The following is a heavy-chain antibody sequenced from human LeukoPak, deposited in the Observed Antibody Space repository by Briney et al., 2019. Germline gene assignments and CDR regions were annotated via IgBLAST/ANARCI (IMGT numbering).Heavy chain of an antibody. J-gene: IGHJ4*02. Sequence: SETLSLTCTVSGGSISSGGYYWSWLRQHPGRGREWIGYIYYSGSTYYNPSLKSRVTISVDTSKNQFSLKLSSVTAADTAVYYCARVVATVTTIERHFDYWGQGTLVTVSS. D-gene: IGHD4-17*01. CDR3: ARVVATVTTIERHFDY. V-gene: IGHV4-31*03. CDR2: IYYSGST. CDR1: GGSISSGGYY.